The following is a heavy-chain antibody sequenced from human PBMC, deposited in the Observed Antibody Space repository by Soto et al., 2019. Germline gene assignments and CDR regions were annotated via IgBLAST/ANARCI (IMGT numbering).Heavy chain of an antibody. CDR2: ISYEGSNK. CDR3: AKDMDV. CDR1: GFTFSSYG. J-gene: IGHJ6*02. Sequence: QVQLVESGGGVVQPGRSLRLSCAASGFTFSSYGMHWVRQAPGKGLEWVAVISYEGSNKYYADSVKGRFTISRDNSKNTLYLQMTSLIAEDTAVYYCAKDMDVWCQGTTVTVSS. V-gene: IGHV3-30*18.